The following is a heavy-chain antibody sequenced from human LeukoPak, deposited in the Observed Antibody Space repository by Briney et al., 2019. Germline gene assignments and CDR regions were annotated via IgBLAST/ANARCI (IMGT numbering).Heavy chain of an antibody. D-gene: IGHD2-2*01. J-gene: IGHJ6*04. CDR2: ISSSNSYI. V-gene: IGHV3-21*01. Sequence: GGSLRLSCAASGFTFSSYSMNWVRQAPGKGLEWVSSISSSNSYIYYADSVKGRFTISRDNSKNTLYLQMNSLRAEDTAVYYCARGVVPAAYYYYGMDVWGKGTTVTVSS. CDR1: GFTFSSYS. CDR3: ARGVVPAAYYYYGMDV.